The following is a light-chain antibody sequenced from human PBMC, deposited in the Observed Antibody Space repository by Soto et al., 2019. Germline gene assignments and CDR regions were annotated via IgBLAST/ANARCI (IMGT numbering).Light chain of an antibody. CDR2: GAS. Sequence: EIVMTQSPVTLSVSPGERATLSCRASQSVSSNLAWYQQKPGQAPRLLIYGASTRATGISARFSGSGSGTEFILTISSLQSEDFAVYYCQQYNNWPPITFGQGTRLEIK. V-gene: IGKV3-15*01. J-gene: IGKJ5*01. CDR1: QSVSSN. CDR3: QQYNNWPPIT.